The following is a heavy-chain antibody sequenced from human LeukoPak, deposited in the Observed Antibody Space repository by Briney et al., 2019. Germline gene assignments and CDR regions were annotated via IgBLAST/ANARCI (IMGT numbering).Heavy chain of an antibody. CDR1: GYTFTSYY. V-gene: IGHV1-46*01. CDR3: ARGTYSSSWSASELDY. J-gene: IGHJ4*02. Sequence: GASVKVSCKASGYTFTSYYMHWARQAPGQGLEWMGIINPSGGSTSYAQKFQGRVTMTRDTSTSTVYMELSSLRSEDTAVYYCARGTYSSSWSASELDYWGQGTLVTVSS. CDR2: INPSGGST. D-gene: IGHD6-13*01.